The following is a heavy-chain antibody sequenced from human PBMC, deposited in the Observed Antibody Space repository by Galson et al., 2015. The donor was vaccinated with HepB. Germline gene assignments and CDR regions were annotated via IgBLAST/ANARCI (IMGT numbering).Heavy chain of an antibody. J-gene: IGHJ3*02. V-gene: IGHV4-34*01. Sequence: SETLSLTCSVYGGSFSGYWWTWIRQPPGQGLEWIGDTNLGGTTNYNPSLKSRVTISLDTSKNQFFLKVNSVTAADTAVYYCARAPRSDFWSAQGGQDAFDIWGPGTMVTVSS. CDR1: GGSFSGYW. D-gene: IGHD3-3*01. CDR2: TNLGGTT. CDR3: ARAPRSDFWSAQGGQDAFDI.